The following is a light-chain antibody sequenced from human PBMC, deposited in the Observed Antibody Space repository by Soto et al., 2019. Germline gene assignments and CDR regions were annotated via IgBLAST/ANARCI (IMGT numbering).Light chain of an antibody. V-gene: IGKV3-15*01. Sequence: EIVITQSPATLSVSPGERATLSCRASQSVSRNLAWYQQKPGQAPRLLIYGASTRATGIAARFSGSGSGTEFTLTISSLQSEDFAVYYCQQYNNWPLTVGGGTKVEIK. CDR1: QSVSRN. J-gene: IGKJ4*01. CDR2: GAS. CDR3: QQYNNWPLT.